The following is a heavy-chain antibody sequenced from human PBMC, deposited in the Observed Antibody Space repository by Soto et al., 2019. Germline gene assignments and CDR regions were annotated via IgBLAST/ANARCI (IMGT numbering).Heavy chain of an antibody. CDR1: GGTFSSYT. D-gene: IGHD2-2*01. Sequence: QVQLVQSGAEVKKPGSSVKVSCKASGGTFSSYTISWVRQAPGQGLEWMGRIIPILGIANYAQKFQGRVTITADKSTSTAYMELSSLRSEDTAVYYCATDFKLGCSSTSCFPWFDPWGQGTLDTVSS. CDR3: ATDFKLGCSSTSCFPWFDP. V-gene: IGHV1-69*08. CDR2: IIPILGIA. J-gene: IGHJ5*02.